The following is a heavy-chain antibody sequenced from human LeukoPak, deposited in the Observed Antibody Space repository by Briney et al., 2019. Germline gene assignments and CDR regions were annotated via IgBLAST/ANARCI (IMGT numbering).Heavy chain of an antibody. CDR1: GFTFSSYA. CDR3: TAYIRGHY. D-gene: IGHD6-13*01. Sequence: GGSLRLSCAASGFTFSSYAMHWVRQAPGKGLEWVAVIWYDGSNKYYADSVKGRFTISRDNSKNTLYLQMNSLRAEDTAFYYCTAYIRGHYWGQGTLVTVSS. V-gene: IGHV3-33*01. J-gene: IGHJ4*02. CDR2: IWYDGSNK.